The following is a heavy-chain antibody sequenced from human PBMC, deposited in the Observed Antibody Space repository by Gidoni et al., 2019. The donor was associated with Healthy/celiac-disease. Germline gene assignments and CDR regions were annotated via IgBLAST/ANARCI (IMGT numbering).Heavy chain of an antibody. CDR3: ARHTDYDILTGYYKGNFDY. D-gene: IGHD3-9*01. CDR1: GYSFTSYW. CDR2: IYPGDSDT. V-gene: IGHV5-51*01. J-gene: IGHJ4*02. Sequence: EVQLVQSGAEVKKPGESLKISCKGSGYSFTSYWIGWVRQMPGKGLEWMGIIYPGDSDTRYSPSFQGQVTISADKSISTAYLQWSSLKASDTAMYYCARHTDYDILTGYYKGNFDYWGQGTLVTVSS.